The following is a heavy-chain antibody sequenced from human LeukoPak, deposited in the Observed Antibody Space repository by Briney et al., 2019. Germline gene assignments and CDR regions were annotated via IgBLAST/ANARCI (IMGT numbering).Heavy chain of an antibody. V-gene: IGHV3-48*01. D-gene: IGHD2-2*02. CDR1: GFTFSSYS. J-gene: IGHJ4*02. CDR2: ISSSSNTI. Sequence: PGGSLRLSCAASGFTFSSYSMNWVRQAPGKGLEWVSSISSSSNTIYYGDSVKGRFTISRDNAKNSLYLQMNSLRAEDTAVYYCASLGCSTTSCYNYWGQGTLVTVSS. CDR3: ASLGCSTTSCYNY.